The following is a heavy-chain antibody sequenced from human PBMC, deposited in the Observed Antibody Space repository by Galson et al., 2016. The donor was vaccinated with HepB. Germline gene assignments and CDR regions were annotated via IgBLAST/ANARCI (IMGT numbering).Heavy chain of an antibody. CDR3: ARDRDYGDFGVRFDP. CDR1: GYTFTNYG. CDR2: ISAHNGNT. Sequence: SVKVSCKASGYTFTNYGISWVRQAPGQGPEWIGWISAHNGNTNFAPTLQGRLTLTTDTSTSTAYLELRNLESDDTAVYYCARDRDYGDFGVRFDPWGQGSLVTVSS. D-gene: IGHD4-17*01. J-gene: IGHJ5*02. V-gene: IGHV1-18*04.